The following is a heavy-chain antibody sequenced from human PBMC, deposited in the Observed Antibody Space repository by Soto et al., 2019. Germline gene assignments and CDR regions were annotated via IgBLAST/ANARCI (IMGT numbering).Heavy chain of an antibody. D-gene: IGHD3-3*01. J-gene: IGHJ6*02. CDR2: IKSKTDGGTT. CDR1: GFTFSNAW. Sequence: PGGSLRLSCAASGFTFSNAWMSWVRQAPGKGLEWVGRIKSKTDGGTTDYAAPVKGRFTISRDDSKNTLHLQMNSLKTEDTAVYYCNTGLGPDFWSGYYNLAYDYYYYYGMDVWGQGTTVTVSS. V-gene: IGHV3-15*01. CDR3: NTGLGPDFWSGYYNLAYDYYYYYGMDV.